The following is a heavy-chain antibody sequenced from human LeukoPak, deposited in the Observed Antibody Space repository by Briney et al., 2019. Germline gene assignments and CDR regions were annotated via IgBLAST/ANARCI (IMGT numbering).Heavy chain of an antibody. D-gene: IGHD2-21*01. V-gene: IGHV3-30*02. CDR2: IRYDGGET. J-gene: IGHJ4*02. Sequence: GGSLRLSCAASGFTFNRRGMHWVRQAPGKGLEWVAFIRYDGGETFYADFVKGRFTISRDNSKNTLSLQLNTLRPEDTALYYCAKDGDDCIDYWGQGTLVTVSS. CDR1: GFTFNRRG. CDR3: AKDGDDCIDY.